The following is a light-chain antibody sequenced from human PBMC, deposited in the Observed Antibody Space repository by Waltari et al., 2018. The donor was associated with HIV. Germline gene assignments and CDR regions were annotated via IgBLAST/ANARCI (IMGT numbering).Light chain of an antibody. Sequence: QSALTQPASVSGSPGQSITLSCTGTSSDVGGYNYVSWYQQHPGKAPKLMVYDVSNRPSVVSNRCSGSKSGNTASLTISGLQAEDEADYYCSSYTSSSTNVFGTGTKVTVL. V-gene: IGLV2-14*01. CDR3: SSYTSSSTNV. J-gene: IGLJ1*01. CDR2: DVS. CDR1: SSDVGGYNY.